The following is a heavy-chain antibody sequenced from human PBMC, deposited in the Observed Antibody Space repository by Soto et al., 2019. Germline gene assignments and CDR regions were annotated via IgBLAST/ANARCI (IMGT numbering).Heavy chain of an antibody. CDR1: GASISSYY. CDR3: ARDTTPSP. J-gene: IGHJ5*02. Sequence: QVQLQESGPALVKPSETLSLTCTVSGASISSYYWSWIRQPPGKGLEWIGYVYYSGSTNYNPSLQSRVTISVDTSKNQYSLKLSSVTAADTAMYHCARDTTPSPWGQGTLVSVSS. D-gene: IGHD1-1*01. V-gene: IGHV4-59*01. CDR2: VYYSGST.